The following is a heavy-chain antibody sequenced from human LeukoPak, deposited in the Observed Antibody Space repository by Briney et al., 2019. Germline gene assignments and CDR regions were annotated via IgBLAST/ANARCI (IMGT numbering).Heavy chain of an antibody. V-gene: IGHV3-30-3*01. CDR3: ARDAGAINRGFDY. J-gene: IGHJ4*02. CDR2: ISYDGSNK. D-gene: IGHD3-10*01. Sequence: PGGSLRLSCAASGFTFSSYAMHWVRQAPGKGLEWVAVISYDGSNKYYADSVKGRFTISRDNSKNTLYLQMNSLRAEDTAVYYCARDAGAINRGFDYWGQGTLVTVSS. CDR1: GFTFSSYA.